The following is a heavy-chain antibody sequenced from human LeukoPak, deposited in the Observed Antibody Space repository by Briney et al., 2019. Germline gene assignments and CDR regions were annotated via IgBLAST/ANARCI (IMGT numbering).Heavy chain of an antibody. Sequence: GGSLRLSCAASGFTFSSYEMNWVRQAPGTGLEWVSYISSSGSTIYYADSVKGRFTISRDNAKNSLYLQMNSLRAEDTAVYYCARAEVVPAATQPFSYYYYDMDVWGKGTTVTVSS. CDR1: GFTFSSYE. D-gene: IGHD2-2*01. V-gene: IGHV3-48*03. CDR3: ARAEVVPAATQPFSYYYYDMDV. J-gene: IGHJ6*04. CDR2: ISSSGSTI.